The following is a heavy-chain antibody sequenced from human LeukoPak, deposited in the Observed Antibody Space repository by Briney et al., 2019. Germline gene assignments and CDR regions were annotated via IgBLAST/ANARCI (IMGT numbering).Heavy chain of an antibody. Sequence: GGSLRLSCAASGFTFSSYGMHWVRQAPGKGLEWVAVIWYDGSNKYYADSVKGRFTISRDNSKNTLYLQMNSLRAEDTAVYYCARSPADYYDSSPPVGVDYWGQGTLVTVSS. D-gene: IGHD3-22*01. J-gene: IGHJ4*02. CDR3: ARSPADYYDSSPPVGVDY. CDR1: GFTFSSYG. V-gene: IGHV3-33*01. CDR2: IWYDGSNK.